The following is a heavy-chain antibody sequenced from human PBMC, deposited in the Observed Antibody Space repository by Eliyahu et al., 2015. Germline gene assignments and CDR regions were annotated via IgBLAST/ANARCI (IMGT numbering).Heavy chain of an antibody. CDR1: GGSFSGYY. J-gene: IGHJ4*02. V-gene: IGHV4-34*01. Sequence: QVQLQQWGAGLLKPSETLSLXCAVYGGSFSGYYWSWIRQPPGKGLEWIGEINHSGSTNYNPPLKSRVTISVDTSKNQFSLKLSSVTAADTAVYYCARRRYMWYPRGSYFDYWGQGTLVTVSS. CDR3: ARRRYMWYPRGSYFDY. D-gene: IGHD1-14*01. CDR2: INHSGST.